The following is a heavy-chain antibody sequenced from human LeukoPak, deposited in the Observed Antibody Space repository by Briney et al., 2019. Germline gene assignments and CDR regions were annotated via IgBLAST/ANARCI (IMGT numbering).Heavy chain of an antibody. D-gene: IGHD4-23*01. Sequence: GGSLRLPCTASGFTFSNYDMNWVRQTPGKGLEWVSSISITSNYIYYADSLKGRFTISRDNAKNSLYLQMNSLRAEDTAVYYCARGWQHLTYWGQGTLVTVSS. CDR3: ARGWQHLTY. V-gene: IGHV3-21*01. CDR2: ISITSNYI. CDR1: GFTFSNYD. J-gene: IGHJ4*02.